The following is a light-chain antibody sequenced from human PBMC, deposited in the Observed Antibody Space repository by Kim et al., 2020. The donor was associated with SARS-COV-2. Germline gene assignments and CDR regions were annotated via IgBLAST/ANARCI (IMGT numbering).Light chain of an antibody. CDR3: QSYDDSLRGYV. V-gene: IGLV1-40*01. CDR1: NSNIGAGYY. Sequence: QSVLTQPPSVSGAPGQRVTISCAGSNSNIGAGYYVHWYHQLPGTAPKLLIYSNNNRPSGVTDRFSGSKSGTSASLAITGLQPEDEADYYCQSYDDSLRGYVFGTGTKVTVL. CDR2: SNN. J-gene: IGLJ1*01.